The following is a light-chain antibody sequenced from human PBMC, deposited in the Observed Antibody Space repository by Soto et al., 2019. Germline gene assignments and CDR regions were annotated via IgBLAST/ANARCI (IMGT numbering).Light chain of an antibody. J-gene: IGKJ5*01. CDR1: QSVSSSY. CDR3: QQYGSSPSIT. V-gene: IGKV3-20*01. CDR2: GSS. Sequence: EIVLTQSPGTLSLSPGERATLSCRASQSVSSSYLAWYQQKPGQAPRLLIYGSSSRATGIPDRFSGSGSGTDFTLTISTLEPEDFAVYYCQQYGSSPSITCGQGTRLEIK.